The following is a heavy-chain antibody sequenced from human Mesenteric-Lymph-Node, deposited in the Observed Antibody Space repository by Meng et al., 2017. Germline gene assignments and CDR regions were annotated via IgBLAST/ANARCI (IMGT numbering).Heavy chain of an antibody. CDR3: ARLVGATIFYFDY. J-gene: IGHJ4*02. CDR1: GYSFTSQW. D-gene: IGHD1-26*01. Sequence: GGSLRLSCKGSGYSFTSQWIGWVRQMPGKGLEWMGIIYPGDSDTRYSPSFQGQVTISADKSITTAYLQWSSLKASDTAMYYCARLVGATIFYFDYWGQGTLVTVSS. CDR2: IYPGDSDT. V-gene: IGHV5-51*01.